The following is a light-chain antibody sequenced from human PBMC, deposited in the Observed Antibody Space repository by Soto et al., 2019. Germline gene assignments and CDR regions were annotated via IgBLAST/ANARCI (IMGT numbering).Light chain of an antibody. CDR2: GAS. V-gene: IGKV3-20*01. J-gene: IGKJ5*01. CDR3: QHYGRSPIT. CDR1: QSVTNSY. Sequence: EIVLAQSPGTLSLSPGERATLSCRASQSVTNSYLAWYQQKPGQAPRLLISGASSRATGIPDRFSGSGSATDFTLTISRLEPEDFALYYCQHYGRSPITFGQGTRLEIK.